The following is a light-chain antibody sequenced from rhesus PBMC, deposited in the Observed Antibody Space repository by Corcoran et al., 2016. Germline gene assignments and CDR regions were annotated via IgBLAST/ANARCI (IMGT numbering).Light chain of an antibody. CDR2: RAS. CDR3: QHGYGITPT. CDR1: QGISNY. V-gene: IGKV1-25*01. Sequence: DIQMTQSPSSLSASVGDRVTITCQASQGISNYLAWYQQKPGKVPKLLFYRASTLQSGVPSRFSGSGSGTDFTLTISSRQPEDFATYYCQHGYGITPTFGQGTKVEIK. J-gene: IGKJ1*01.